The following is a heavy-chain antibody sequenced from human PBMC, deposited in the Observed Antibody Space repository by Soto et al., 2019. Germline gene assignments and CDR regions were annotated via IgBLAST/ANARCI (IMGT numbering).Heavy chain of an antibody. J-gene: IGHJ5*02. CDR2: IYPGDSDT. Sequence: PGESLKISCKGSGYSFSNYWIGWVRQMPGKGLEWMGMIYPGDSDTRYSPSFQGQVTISADKSISTAYLQWNSLKASDTAMYYCSKSNVYGGGFNWFDPCGQGTLVTVSS. D-gene: IGHD1-26*01. CDR3: SKSNVYGGGFNWFDP. CDR1: GYSFSNYW. V-gene: IGHV5-51*01.